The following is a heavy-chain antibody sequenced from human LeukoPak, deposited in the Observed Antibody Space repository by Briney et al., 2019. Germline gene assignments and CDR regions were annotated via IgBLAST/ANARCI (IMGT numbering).Heavy chain of an antibody. V-gene: IGHV4-4*09. D-gene: IGHD3-16*02. J-gene: IGHJ6*03. CDR3: ARSEVINYYYHYYMDV. Sequence: SETLSLTCTVSGGPISSYYWSWIRQPPGKGLEWIGYIYTSGSTNYNPSLKSRVTISVDTSKNQFSLKLSSVTAADTAVYYCARSEVINYYYHYYMDVWGKGATVTVSS. CDR1: GGPISSYY. CDR2: IYTSGST.